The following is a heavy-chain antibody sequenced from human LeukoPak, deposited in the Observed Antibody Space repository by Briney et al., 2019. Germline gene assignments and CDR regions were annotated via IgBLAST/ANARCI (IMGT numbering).Heavy chain of an antibody. CDR2: ISGSGRNT. J-gene: IGHJ4*02. D-gene: IGHD4-11*01. CDR3: AKDQFVTTGGFDY. V-gene: IGHV3-23*01. CDR1: GFTFTSYA. Sequence: GGSLRLSCAASGFTFTSYAMSWVRQAPGKGLEWVSGISGSGRNTYYADSVKGRFTISRDNFQNTLYLQMNSLRAEDTAVYYCAKDQFVTTGGFDYWGQGTLVSVSS.